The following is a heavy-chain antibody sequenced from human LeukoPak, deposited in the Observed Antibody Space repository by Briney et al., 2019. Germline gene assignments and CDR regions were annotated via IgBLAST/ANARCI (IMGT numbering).Heavy chain of an antibody. Sequence: PGGSLRLSCAAFGFTLSSYAMHWVRQAPGKGLEWVAVISFDGSNKYYVDSVKGRFTISRDNSKNTLYLQMNSLRGEDTAVYYCARGKAMIPPFDYWGQGTLVTVSS. CDR1: GFTLSSYA. J-gene: IGHJ4*02. CDR3: ARGKAMIPPFDY. CDR2: ISFDGSNK. V-gene: IGHV3-30*04. D-gene: IGHD3-22*01.